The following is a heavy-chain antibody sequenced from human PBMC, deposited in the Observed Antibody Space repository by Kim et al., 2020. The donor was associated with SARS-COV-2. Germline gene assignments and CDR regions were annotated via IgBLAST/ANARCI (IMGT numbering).Heavy chain of an antibody. CDR3: ARESDGSFDY. Sequence: SVKVSCKSSGDIFSNYAITWVRQAPGQGLEWMGRIIPILGISNAAQKFQGRVTITADNSTATVFMELSSLRSEETAVYYCARESDGSFDYWGQGTLV. CDR1: GDIFSNYA. J-gene: IGHJ4*02. CDR2: IIPILGIS. V-gene: IGHV1-69*04.